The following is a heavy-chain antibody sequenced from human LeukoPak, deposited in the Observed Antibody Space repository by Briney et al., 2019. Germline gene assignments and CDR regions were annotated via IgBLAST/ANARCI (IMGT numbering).Heavy chain of an antibody. CDR1: GYTFTSYY. V-gene: IGHV1-46*01. D-gene: IGHD2-21*02. CDR3: ARDGGGVDCGGDCRQNYYYYYGMDV. Sequence: ASVKVSCKASGYTFTSYYMHWVRQAPGQGLEWMGIINPSGGSTSYAQKFQGRVTMTRDTSTGTVYMELSSLRSEDTAVYYCARDGGGVDCGGDCRQNYYYYYGMDVWGQGTTVTVSS. CDR2: INPSGGST. J-gene: IGHJ6*02.